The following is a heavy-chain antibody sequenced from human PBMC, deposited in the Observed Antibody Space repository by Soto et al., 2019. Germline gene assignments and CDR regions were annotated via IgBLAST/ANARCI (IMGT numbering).Heavy chain of an antibody. Sequence: SGPTLVNPTQTLTLTCTFSGFSLSASGVGVGWIRQPPGKALEWLALIYWDDDKRYSPSLKSRLTITKDTAKNQVVLTMTNMDPVETATYYCARQYIVVVTAIPSFEFNPWGQGTLVTVSS. CDR3: ARQYIVVVTAIPSFEFNP. D-gene: IGHD2-21*02. J-gene: IGHJ5*02. CDR1: GFSLSASGVG. V-gene: IGHV2-5*02. CDR2: IYWDDDK.